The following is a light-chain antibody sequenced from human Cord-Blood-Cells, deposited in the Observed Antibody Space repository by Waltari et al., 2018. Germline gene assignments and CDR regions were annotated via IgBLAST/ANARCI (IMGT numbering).Light chain of an antibody. J-gene: IGLJ3*02. CDR1: SSDVGSYNL. V-gene: IGLV2-23*01. Sequence: QSALTQPASVSGSPAQSITISCTGPSSDVGSYNLVSWYQQHPGKAPKLMIYEGSKRPSGVSNRFSGSKSGNTASLTISGLQAEDEADYYCCSYAGSSTWVFGGGTKLTVL. CDR3: CSYAGSSTWV. CDR2: EGS.